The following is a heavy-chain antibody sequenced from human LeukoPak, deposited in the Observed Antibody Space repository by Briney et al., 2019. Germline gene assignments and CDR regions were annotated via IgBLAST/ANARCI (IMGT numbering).Heavy chain of an antibody. CDR2: INPNSGGT. J-gene: IGHJ4*02. D-gene: IGHD1-26*01. Sequence: ASVKVSCKASGYTFTGYYMHWVRQAPGQGLEWMGWINPNSGGTNYAQKFQGRVTMTRDTSISTAYMELSRLRAEDTAVYYCAKKDVGSYYPFDYWGQGTLVTVSS. V-gene: IGHV1-2*02. CDR3: AKKDVGSYYPFDY. CDR1: GYTFTGYY.